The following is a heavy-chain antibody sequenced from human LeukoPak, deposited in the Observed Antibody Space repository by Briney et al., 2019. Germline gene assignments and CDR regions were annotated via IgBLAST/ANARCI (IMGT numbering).Heavy chain of an antibody. CDR3: ASEDADYYDSSGYYYRAFDI. J-gene: IGHJ3*02. D-gene: IGHD3-22*01. V-gene: IGHV1-8*01. CDR2: MNPNSGNT. Sequence: ASVKVSCKASGYTFTTYDLNWVRQATGQGLEWMGWMNPNSGNTGYAQKFQGRVTMTRNISITTAYMELSSLRSEDTAVYYCASEDADYYDSSGYYYRAFDIWGQGTMVTVSS. CDR1: GYTFTTYD.